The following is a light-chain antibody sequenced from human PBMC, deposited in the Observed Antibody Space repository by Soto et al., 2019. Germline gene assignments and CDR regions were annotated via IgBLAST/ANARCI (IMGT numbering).Light chain of an antibody. J-gene: IGKJ3*01. CDR3: QQRSNWPGT. Sequence: EIVLTQSPATLSLSPGERAILSCRASQSVGTYLAWYQQKPGQAPRLLIYDASNRATGIPARFGGSGSRTDFTLTINSLEPEDFAVYYCQQRSNWPGTFGPGTKVDIK. CDR1: QSVGTY. V-gene: IGKV3-11*01. CDR2: DAS.